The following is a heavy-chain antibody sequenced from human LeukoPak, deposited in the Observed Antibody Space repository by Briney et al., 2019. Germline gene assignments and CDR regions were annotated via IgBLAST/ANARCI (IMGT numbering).Heavy chain of an antibody. V-gene: IGHV3-33*01. CDR2: IWFDGNNK. CDR3: ARGIGYNYVDFDY. D-gene: IGHD5-24*01. Sequence: GGSLRLSCAASGFTLSSYAMHWVRQAPGKGLEWVAVIWFDGNNKYCADSVKGRFTISRDNSKNTLYLQMNSLRAEDTAVYYCARGIGYNYVDFDYWGQGTLVTVSS. CDR1: GFTLSSYA. J-gene: IGHJ4*02.